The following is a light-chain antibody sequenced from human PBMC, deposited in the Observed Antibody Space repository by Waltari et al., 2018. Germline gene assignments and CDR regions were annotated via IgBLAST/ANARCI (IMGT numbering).Light chain of an antibody. J-gene: IGKJ1*01. V-gene: IGKV3-20*01. CDR1: QSVSRA. Sequence: EIVLTQSPGSLSSSPGDRVTLSCRASQSVSRALAWYQQKPGKAPRLLIFGASNRATGIPDRFSGSGSETDFSLTISRLEPEDFAVYYCQHYVRLPATFGRGTKVEIK. CDR3: QHYVRLPAT. CDR2: GAS.